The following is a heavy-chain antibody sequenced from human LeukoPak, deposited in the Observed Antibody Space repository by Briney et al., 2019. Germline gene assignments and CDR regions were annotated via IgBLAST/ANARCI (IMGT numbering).Heavy chain of an antibody. V-gene: IGHV1-2*04. Sequence: ASVKVSCKASGYTFTGYYMHWVRQAPGQGLEWMGWINPNSGGTNYAQKFQGWVTMTRDTSISTAYMELSRLRSDDTAVYYCARERGRIYSSRDAFDIWGQGTMVTVSS. CDR3: ARERGRIYSSRDAFDI. CDR1: GYTFTGYY. J-gene: IGHJ3*02. CDR2: INPNSGGT. D-gene: IGHD6-19*01.